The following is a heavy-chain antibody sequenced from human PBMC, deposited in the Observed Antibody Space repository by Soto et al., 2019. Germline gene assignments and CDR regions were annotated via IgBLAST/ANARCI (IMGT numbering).Heavy chain of an antibody. D-gene: IGHD3-10*01. CDR1: GYSISSSNW. CDR3: ARHNYGSGSTYFDY. J-gene: IGHJ4*02. Sequence: PSETLSLTCPVSGYSISSSNWWGWIRQPPGKGLEWIGYIYCSGTTYYNPSLKSRVTMSVDTSKNQFSLKLNSMTAADTAVYYCARHNYGSGSTYFDYWGQGTLVTVSS. V-gene: IGHV4-28*01. CDR2: IYCSGTT.